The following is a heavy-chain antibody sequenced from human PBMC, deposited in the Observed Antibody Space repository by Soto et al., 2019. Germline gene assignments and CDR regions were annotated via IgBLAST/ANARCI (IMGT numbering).Heavy chain of an antibody. V-gene: IGHV4-59*01. CDR1: GNSISDYY. D-gene: IGHD4-17*01. Sequence: QVQLLASGPGLVKPSETLSLTCTVSGNSISDYYWRWIRQPPGKGLEWIGYIFHNGNTNYNPSLKRRVTMSVDTSKNQFSLRLCSVTAADTALYYCARDVGGTVTLEAAFDFGGQGTMFTVS. CDR2: IFHNGNT. J-gene: IGHJ3*01. CDR3: ARDVGGTVTLEAAFDF.